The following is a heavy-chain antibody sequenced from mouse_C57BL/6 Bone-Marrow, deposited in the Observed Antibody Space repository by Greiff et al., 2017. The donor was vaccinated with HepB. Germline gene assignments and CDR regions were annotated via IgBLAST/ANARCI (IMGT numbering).Heavy chain of an antibody. CDR2: INPGSGGT. V-gene: IGHV1-54*01. CDR1: GYAFTNYL. CDR3: AIRWLLLPFDY. Sequence: VQLQQSGAELVRPGTSVKVSCKASGYAFTNYLIEWVKQRPGQGLEWIGVINPGSGGTNYNEKFKGKATLTADKSSSTAYMQLSSLTSEDSAVYFCAIRWLLLPFDYWGQGTTLTVSS. J-gene: IGHJ2*01. D-gene: IGHD2-3*01.